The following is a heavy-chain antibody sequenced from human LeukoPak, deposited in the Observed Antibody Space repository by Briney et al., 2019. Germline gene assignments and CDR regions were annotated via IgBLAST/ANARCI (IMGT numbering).Heavy chain of an antibody. D-gene: IGHD3-3*01. J-gene: IGHJ4*02. Sequence: GGSLRLSCAASGFTFSSYAMSWVRQAPGKGLEWVSAISGSGGSTYYAVSVKGRFTISRDNSKNTLYLQMNSLRAEDTAVYYCAKDADFWSGYRIGDWGQGTLVTVSS. CDR3: AKDADFWSGYRIGD. CDR1: GFTFSSYA. V-gene: IGHV3-23*01. CDR2: ISGSGGST.